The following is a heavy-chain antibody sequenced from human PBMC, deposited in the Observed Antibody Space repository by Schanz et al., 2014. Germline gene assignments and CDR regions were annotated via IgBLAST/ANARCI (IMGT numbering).Heavy chain of an antibody. V-gene: IGHV3-74*01. CDR2: IQSDGSIT. CDR3: AKDLNRVATAPQS. J-gene: IGHJ5*02. D-gene: IGHD5-12*01. CDR1: GFTFSSYW. Sequence: EVQLVESGGGLVKPGGSLRLSCAASGFTFSSYWMHWVRQAPGKGLVWVSRIQSDGSITTYADSVKGRFAISRDNSKNTLYLQMNSLRTEDTAVYYCAKDLNRVATAPQSWGQGALVTVSS.